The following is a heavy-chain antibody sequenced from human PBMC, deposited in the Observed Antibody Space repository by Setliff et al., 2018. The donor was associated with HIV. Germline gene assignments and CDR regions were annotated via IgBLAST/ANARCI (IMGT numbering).Heavy chain of an antibody. Sequence: ASVKVSCKASGYTFTSYGISWVRQAPGQGLEWMGWINPNSGGTNYAQKFQGRVTMTRDTSISTAYMELSRLRSGDTAVYYCARGMDDSSGYYYGYYDYYMDVWGKGTTVTVSS. J-gene: IGHJ6*03. CDR2: INPNSGGT. D-gene: IGHD3-22*01. CDR1: GYTFTSYG. V-gene: IGHV1-2*02. CDR3: ARGMDDSSGYYYGYYDYYMDV.